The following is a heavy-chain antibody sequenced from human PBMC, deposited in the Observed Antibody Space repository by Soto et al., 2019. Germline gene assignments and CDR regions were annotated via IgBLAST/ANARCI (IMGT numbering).Heavy chain of an antibody. CDR2: IYYSGST. J-gene: IGHJ1*01. V-gene: IGHV4-59*01. D-gene: IGHD2-15*01. CDR3: ARGAGGGSSANAEYFQY. CDR1: GGSISSYY. Sequence: QVQLHESGPGLVKPSETLSLTCTVSGGSISSYYWSWIRQPPGKGLEWIGYIYYSGSTNDNPSLKSRVIISVDTSKNRFSLKLRSVTAADTAVYYCARGAGGGSSANAEYFQYWGQGTLVTVSS.